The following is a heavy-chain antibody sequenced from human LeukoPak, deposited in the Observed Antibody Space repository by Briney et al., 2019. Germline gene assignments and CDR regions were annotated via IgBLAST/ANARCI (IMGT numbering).Heavy chain of an antibody. V-gene: IGHV1-2*04. D-gene: IGHD7-27*01. CDR1: GYTFTGYH. CDR2: INPNSGGT. Sequence: ASVKVSCKASGYTFTGYHMHWVRQAPGQGLEWMGWINPNSGGTNYAQKFQGWVTMTRDTSISTAYMELSRLRSDDTAVYYCARKFRTGESGFDPGAQETLVTVSS. J-gene: IGHJ5*02. CDR3: ARKFRTGESGFDP.